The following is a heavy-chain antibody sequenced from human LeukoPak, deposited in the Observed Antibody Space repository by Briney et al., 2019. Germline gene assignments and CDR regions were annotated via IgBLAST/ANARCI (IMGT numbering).Heavy chain of an antibody. CDR1: GFTFSSYA. J-gene: IGHJ6*04. CDR2: ISGSGGST. CDR3: ATTSGSGSYYYGMDV. D-gene: IGHD3-10*01. Sequence: GGSLRLSCAASGFTFSSYAMSWVRQAPGKGLGWVSAISGSGGSTYYADSVKGRFTISRDNSKNTLYLQMNSLRAEDTAVYYCATTSGSGSYYYGMDVWGKGTTVTVSS. V-gene: IGHV3-23*01.